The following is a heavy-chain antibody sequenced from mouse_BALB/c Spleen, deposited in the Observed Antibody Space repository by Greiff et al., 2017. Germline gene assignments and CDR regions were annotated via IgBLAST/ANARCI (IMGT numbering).Heavy chain of an antibody. CDR3: ARAPYGNSAWFAY. CDR2: ISYDGSN. V-gene: IGHV3-6*02. CDR1: GYSITSGYY. Sequence: EVKLQESGPGLVKPSQSLSLTCSVTGYSITSGYYWNWIRQFPGNKLEWMGYISYDGSNNYNPSLKNRISITRDTSKNQFFLKLKSVTTEDTATYYCARAPYGNSAWFAYWGQGTLVTVSA. J-gene: IGHJ3*01. D-gene: IGHD2-1*01.